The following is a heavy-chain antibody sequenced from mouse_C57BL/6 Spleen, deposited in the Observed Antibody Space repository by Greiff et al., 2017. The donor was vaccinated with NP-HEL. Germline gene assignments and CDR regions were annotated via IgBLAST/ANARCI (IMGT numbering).Heavy chain of an antibody. CDR3: AGMGGTTPTNDY. D-gene: IGHD1-2*01. CDR2: INPSNGGT. Sequence: QVQLQQSGTELVKPGASVKLSCKASGYTFTSYWMHWVKQRPGQGLEWIGNINPSNGGTNYNEKFKSKATLTVDKSSSTAYMQLSSLTSEDSAVYYCAGMGGTTPTNDYWGQGTTLTVSS. CDR1: GYTFTSYW. V-gene: IGHV1-53*01. J-gene: IGHJ2*01.